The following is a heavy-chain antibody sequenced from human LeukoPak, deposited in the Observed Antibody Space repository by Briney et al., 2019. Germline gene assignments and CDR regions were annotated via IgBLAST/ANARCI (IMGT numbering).Heavy chain of an antibody. CDR1: GYTFTSYG. D-gene: IGHD2-2*02. CDR3: ARDRGYGVPAAIRGDY. CDR2: ISAYNGNT. Sequence: GASVKVSCKASGYTFTSYGISWVRQAPGQGLEWMGWISAYNGNTNYAQKLQGRVTMTTDTSTSTAYMELRSLRSDDTAVYYCARDRGYGVPAAIRGDYWGQGTLVTVSS. J-gene: IGHJ4*02. V-gene: IGHV1-18*01.